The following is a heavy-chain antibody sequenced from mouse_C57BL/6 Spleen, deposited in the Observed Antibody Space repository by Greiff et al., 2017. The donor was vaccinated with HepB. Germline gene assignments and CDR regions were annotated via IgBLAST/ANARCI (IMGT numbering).Heavy chain of an antibody. CDR3: ALRHGYYNWYFDV. CDR1: GYTFTSYW. D-gene: IGHD2-3*01. CDR2: IYPGSGST. J-gene: IGHJ1*03. V-gene: IGHV1-55*01. Sequence: VQLQQPGAELVKPGASVKMSCKASGYTFTSYWITWVKQRPGQGLEWIGDIYPGSGSTNYNEKFKSKATLTVDTSSSTAYMQLSSLTSEDSAVYHCALRHGYYNWYFDVWGTGTTVTVSS.